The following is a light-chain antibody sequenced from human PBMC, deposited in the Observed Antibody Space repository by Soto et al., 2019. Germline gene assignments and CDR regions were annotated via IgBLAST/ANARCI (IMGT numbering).Light chain of an antibody. Sequence: EVVLTQAPDTLSLSPGETVTLSCRASQRVDRYVAWYQQKLGQAPRLLLHDAYTRATGVGDRITGSGSATDFSLTITSLEPEDFAVYYCQQRGKWPSTFGPGTKVEMK. J-gene: IGKJ2*02. CDR1: QRVDRY. CDR2: DAY. V-gene: IGKV3-11*01. CDR3: QQRGKWPST.